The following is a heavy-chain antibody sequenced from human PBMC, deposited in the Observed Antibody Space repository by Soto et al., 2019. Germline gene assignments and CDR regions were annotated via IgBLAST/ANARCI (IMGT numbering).Heavy chain of an antibody. J-gene: IGHJ5*02. CDR2: MNPNSGNT. D-gene: IGHD2-15*01. V-gene: IGHV1-8*01. Sequence: QVQLVQSGAEVKKPGASVMVSCKASGYTFTSYNMNWVRQATGQGLEWMGWMNPNSGNTGYAQRFQGRVTMTRNTSISTSYMELSRLRSEDTAVYYCARGPIVVAVTTTLGRSGFDPWGQGTLVTVSS. CDR1: GYTFTSYN. CDR3: ARGPIVVAVTTTLGRSGFDP.